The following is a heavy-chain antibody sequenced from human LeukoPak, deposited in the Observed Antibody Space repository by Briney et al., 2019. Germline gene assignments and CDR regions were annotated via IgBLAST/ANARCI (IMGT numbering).Heavy chain of an antibody. J-gene: IGHJ3*02. CDR2: ISGSAVST. CDR1: GFTFNNFA. Sequence: PGGSLRLSCTASGFTFNNFAMSWVRQAPGKGLEWVSGISGSAVSTFYADSVKGRFTISRDNSKTTLYLHMDSLRVEDTAVYYCAKDMSGYRLYDAFDIWGQGTMVTVSS. CDR3: AKDMSGYRLYDAFDI. V-gene: IGHV3-23*01. D-gene: IGHD3-3*01.